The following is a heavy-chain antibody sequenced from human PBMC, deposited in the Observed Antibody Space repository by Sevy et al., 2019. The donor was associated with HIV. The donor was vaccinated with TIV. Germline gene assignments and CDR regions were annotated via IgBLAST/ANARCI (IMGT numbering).Heavy chain of an antibody. D-gene: IGHD3-10*01. V-gene: IGHV3-15*01. CDR1: GFTFSNAW. Sequence: GGSLRLSCAASGFTFSNAWMSWVRQAPGKGLEWVGRIKSKTDGGTTDYAAPVKGRFTISRDDSKNTLYLQMNSLKTEDTAIYYCNTDSKKRGLSARLDYWGQGTLVTVSS. J-gene: IGHJ4*02. CDR2: IKSKTDGGTT. CDR3: NTDSKKRGLSARLDY.